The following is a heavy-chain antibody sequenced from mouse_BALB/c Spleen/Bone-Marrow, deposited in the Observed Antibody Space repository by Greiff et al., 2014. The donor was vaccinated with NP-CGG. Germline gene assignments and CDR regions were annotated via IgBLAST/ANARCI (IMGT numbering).Heavy chain of an antibody. J-gene: IGHJ2*01. D-gene: IGHD1-2*01. V-gene: IGHV2-9*02. Sequence: QVQLKESGPGLVAPSQSLSITCTVSGFSLTSYGVHWFRQPPGKGLEWLGVIWAGGSTNYNSALMSRLSISKDNSKSQVFLKMNSLQTDDTAMYYCARYYYGFLDYWGQGTTLTVSS. CDR1: GFSLTSYG. CDR3: ARYYYGFLDY. CDR2: IWAGGST.